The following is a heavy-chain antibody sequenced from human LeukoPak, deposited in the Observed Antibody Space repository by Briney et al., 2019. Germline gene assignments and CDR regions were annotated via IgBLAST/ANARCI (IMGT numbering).Heavy chain of an antibody. CDR1: GGSISSGGYY. Sequence: SQTLSLTCTVSGGSISSGGYYWSWIRQHPGKGLEWIGYIYHSGSTYYNPSLKSRVTISVDRSKNQFSLKLSSVTAADTAVYYCARAGAYCGGDCFDAFDIWGQGTMVTVSS. CDR2: IYHSGST. D-gene: IGHD2-21*02. V-gene: IGHV4-30-2*01. CDR3: ARAGAYCGGDCFDAFDI. J-gene: IGHJ3*02.